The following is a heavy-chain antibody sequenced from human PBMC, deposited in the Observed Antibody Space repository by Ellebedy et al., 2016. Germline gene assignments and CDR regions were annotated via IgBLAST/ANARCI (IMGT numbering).Heavy chain of an antibody. CDR2: ISYDGSNK. J-gene: IGHJ4*02. D-gene: IGHD2-2*02. CDR1: GFTFSSYG. V-gene: IGHV3-30*03. CDR3: ARSGRLGYCSSTSCYTHYYFDY. Sequence: GESLKISXAASGFTFSSYGMHWVRQAPGKGLEWVAVISYDGSNKYYADSVKGRFTISRDNSKNTLYLQMNSLRAEDTAVYYCARSGRLGYCSSTSCYTHYYFDYWGQGTLVTVPS.